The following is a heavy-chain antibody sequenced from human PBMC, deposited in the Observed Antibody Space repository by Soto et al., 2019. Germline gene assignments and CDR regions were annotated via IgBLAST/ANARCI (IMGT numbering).Heavy chain of an antibody. Sequence: GGSLRLSCAASGFTFSSHWMHWVRQAPGKGLVWVSRINSDGSSTSYADSVKGRFTISRDNAKNTLYLQMNSLRAEDTAVYYCARDRREVSYDSSGYYYGYNWFDPWGQGTLVTVSS. CDR2: INSDGSST. CDR3: ARDRREVSYDSSGYYYGYNWFDP. D-gene: IGHD3-22*01. V-gene: IGHV3-74*01. CDR1: GFTFSSHW. J-gene: IGHJ5*02.